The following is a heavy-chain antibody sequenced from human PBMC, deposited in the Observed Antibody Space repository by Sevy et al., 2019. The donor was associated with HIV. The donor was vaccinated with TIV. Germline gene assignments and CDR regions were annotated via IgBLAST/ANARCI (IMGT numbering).Heavy chain of an antibody. Sequence: GGSLRLSCAAPGFPFSTYYMTWIRQAPGKGLEWLAYISLSHHTIYYADSVKGRFTISRDNAKNSLYLQMNNLRAEDTATYYCARDPGYSSGWYGPHFDYWGQGALVTVSS. CDR3: ARDPGYSSGWYGPHFDY. V-gene: IGHV3-11*01. CDR1: GFPFSTYY. D-gene: IGHD6-19*01. J-gene: IGHJ4*02. CDR2: ISLSHHTI.